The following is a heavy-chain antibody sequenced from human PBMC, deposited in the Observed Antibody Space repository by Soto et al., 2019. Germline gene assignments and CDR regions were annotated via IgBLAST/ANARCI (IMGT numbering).Heavy chain of an antibody. CDR2: IYYSGSN. CDR3: ARALILTGYYIHDAFDI. D-gene: IGHD3-9*01. J-gene: IGHJ3*02. Sequence: QVQLQESGPGLVKPSETLSLTCTVSGGSISSYYWSWIRQPPGKGLEWIGYIYYSGSNNYNPSLKSRVTISVDTSKNQFSLKLSSVTAADTAVYYCARALILTGYYIHDAFDIWGQGTMVTVSS. CDR1: GGSISSYY. V-gene: IGHV4-59*01.